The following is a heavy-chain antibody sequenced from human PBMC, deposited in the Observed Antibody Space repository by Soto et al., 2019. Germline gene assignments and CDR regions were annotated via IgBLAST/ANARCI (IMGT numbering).Heavy chain of an antibody. D-gene: IGHD6-19*01. J-gene: IGHJ4*02. V-gene: IGHV3-23*01. CDR1: GFTFSSYA. CDR2: TTNTGGST. CDR3: AKPYSSGWPYYFDY. Sequence: EVQLLESGGDLVQPGGSLRLSCAASGFTFSSYAMSWVRQAPGKGLEWVSATTNTGGSTYYADSVKGRFTISKDNSKNTLDLQMNSLRAEDTAIYYCAKPYSSGWPYYFDYWGQGTRVTVSS.